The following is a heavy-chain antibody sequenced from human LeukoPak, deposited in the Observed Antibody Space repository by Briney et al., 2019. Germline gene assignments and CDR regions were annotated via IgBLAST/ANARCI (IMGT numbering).Heavy chain of an antibody. V-gene: IGHV4-59*01. J-gene: IGHJ3*02. Sequence: SETLSLTCTVSGGSISSYYWSWIRQPPGKGLEWIGYIYYSGSTNYNPSLKSRVTISVDTSKNQFSLKLSSVTAADTAVYYCARANNKDASDIWGQGTMVTVSS. CDR3: ARANNKDASDI. CDR1: GGSISSYY. CDR2: IYYSGST. D-gene: IGHD1/OR15-1a*01.